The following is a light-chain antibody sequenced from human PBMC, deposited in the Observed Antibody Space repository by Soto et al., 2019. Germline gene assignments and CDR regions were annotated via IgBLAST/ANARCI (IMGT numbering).Light chain of an antibody. CDR3: HQYNSWPPGT. CDR2: GAS. V-gene: IGKV3-15*01. Sequence: EIVMTQSPATLSVSPGERATLSCRASQSVSSNLAWYQQKPGQAPRLLIYGASTRATGIPARFSGSGSGTDFTLTISSLEPEDFALYYCHQYNSWPPGTFGQGTKVDIK. CDR1: QSVSSN. J-gene: IGKJ2*01.